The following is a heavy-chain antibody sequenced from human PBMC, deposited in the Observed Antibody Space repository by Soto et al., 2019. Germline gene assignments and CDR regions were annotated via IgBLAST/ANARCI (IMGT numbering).Heavy chain of an antibody. CDR3: ARGPDYYDSSGYPA. J-gene: IGHJ4*02. Sequence: SETLSLTCAVYGGSFSGYYWSWIRQPPGKGLEWIGEINHSGSTNYNPSLKSRVTISVDTSKNQFSLKLSSVTAADTAVYYCARGPDYYDSSGYPAWGQGTLVTVSS. CDR2: INHSGST. D-gene: IGHD3-22*01. V-gene: IGHV4-34*01. CDR1: GGSFSGYY.